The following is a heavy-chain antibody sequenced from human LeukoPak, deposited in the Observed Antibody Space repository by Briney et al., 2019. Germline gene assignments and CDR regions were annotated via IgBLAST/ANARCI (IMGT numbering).Heavy chain of an antibody. CDR1: GFTFSSCG. CDR2: IRYDGSNK. Sequence: GGSLRLSCAASGFTFSSCGMHWVRQAPGKGLEWVAFIRYDGSNKYYADSVKGRFTISRDNSKNTLYLQMNSLRAEDTAVYYCAKDYDSSGYTDYWGQGTLVTVSS. D-gene: IGHD3-22*01. CDR3: AKDYDSSGYTDY. V-gene: IGHV3-30*02. J-gene: IGHJ4*02.